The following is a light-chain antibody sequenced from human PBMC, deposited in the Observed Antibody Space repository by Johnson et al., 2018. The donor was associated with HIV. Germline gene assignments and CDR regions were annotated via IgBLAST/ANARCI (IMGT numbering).Light chain of an antibody. J-gene: IGLJ1*01. V-gene: IGLV1-51*01. Sequence: QSLLTQPPSVSAAPGQTVTISCSGSYSNIGSNYVSWYQQLPGTAHKLLIYDNNHRPSGNPDRFSGSKSGTSATLGITGLPPGDESDYYCGTWDSSLSAWIFGTRTKVTVL. CDR1: YSNIGSNY. CDR3: GTWDSSLSAWI. CDR2: DNN.